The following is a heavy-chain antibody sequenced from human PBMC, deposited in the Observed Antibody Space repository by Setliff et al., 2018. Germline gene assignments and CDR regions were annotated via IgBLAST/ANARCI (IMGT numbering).Heavy chain of an antibody. CDR1: GFTFSSYT. D-gene: IGHD2-2*01. V-gene: IGHV3-7*01. CDR3: AKSTARYFDL. Sequence: PGGSLRLSCAASGFTFSSYTMSWVRQAPGKGMEWVATIKQDGSSTKYYADSVEGRFTISRDKAEKSLFLQMNSLRADDTAVYYCAKSTARYFDLWGRGTLVTVSS. J-gene: IGHJ2*01. CDR2: IKQDGSSTK.